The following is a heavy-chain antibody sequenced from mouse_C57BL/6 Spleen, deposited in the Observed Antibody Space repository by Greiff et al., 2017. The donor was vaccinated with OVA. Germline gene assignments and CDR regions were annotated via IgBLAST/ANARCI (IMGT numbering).Heavy chain of an antibody. J-gene: IGHJ4*01. CDR3: ASGRGYDVRLDAMDY. V-gene: IGHV1-4*01. Sequence: QVQLQQSGAELARPGASVKMSCKASGYTFTSYTMHWVKQRPGQGLEWIGYINPSSGYTKYNQKFKDKATLTADKSSSTAYMQLSSLTSEDSAVYYCASGRGYDVRLDAMDYWGQGTSVTVSS. CDR1: GYTFTSYT. CDR2: INPSSGYT. D-gene: IGHD2-2*01.